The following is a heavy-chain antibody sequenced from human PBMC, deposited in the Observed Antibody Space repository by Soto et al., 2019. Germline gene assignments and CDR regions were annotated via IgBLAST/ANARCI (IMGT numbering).Heavy chain of an antibody. D-gene: IGHD6-19*01. V-gene: IGHV3-7*03. J-gene: IGHJ4*02. CDR2: IKQDGSEK. CDR3: ARYFRGSGRYFFDY. CDR1: GFTFSSYW. Sequence: PVGSLRLSCAASGFTFSSYWMSWVRQAPGKGLEWVANIKQDGSEKYYVDSVKGRFTISRDNAKNSLYLQMNSLRGEDTAVYYCARYFRGSGRYFFDYWGQGTLVTVSS.